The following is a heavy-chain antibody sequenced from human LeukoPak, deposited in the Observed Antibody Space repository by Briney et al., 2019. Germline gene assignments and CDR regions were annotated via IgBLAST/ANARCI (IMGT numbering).Heavy chain of an antibody. V-gene: IGHV3-64D*06. CDR3: VIVRGYFDSSGTDY. Sequence: GGSLRLSCSASGFTFSSYAMHWVRQAPGKGLEYVSAISSNGGSTYYADSVKGRFTISRDNSKNTLYLQMSSLRAEDTAVYYCVIVRGYFDSSGTDYWGQGTLVTVSS. J-gene: IGHJ4*02. CDR1: GFTFSSYA. D-gene: IGHD3-9*01. CDR2: ISSNGGST.